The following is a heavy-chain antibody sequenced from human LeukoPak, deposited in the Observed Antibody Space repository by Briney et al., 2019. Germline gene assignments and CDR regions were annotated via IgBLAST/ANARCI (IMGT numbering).Heavy chain of an antibody. D-gene: IGHD1-26*01. CDR1: GFTFSRYG. J-gene: IGHJ4*02. CDR3: AKDDDVGATTAIDY. CDR2: IWSDGSYQ. Sequence: PGRSLRLSCAASGFTFSRYGMHWVRQAPGKGLEWVTVIWSDGSYQYYANSVKGRFTISRDNSKSTLYLQMDSLRAEDTAVYYCAKDDDVGATTAIDYWGQGTLVTVSS. V-gene: IGHV3-33*06.